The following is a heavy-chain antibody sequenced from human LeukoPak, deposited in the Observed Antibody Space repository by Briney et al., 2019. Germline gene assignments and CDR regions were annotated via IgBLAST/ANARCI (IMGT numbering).Heavy chain of an antibody. J-gene: IGHJ6*02. CDR1: GYTFTSYD. Sequence: ASVKVSCKASGYTFTSYDINWVRQATGQGLEWMGWMNPNSGNTGYAQKFQGRVTTTRNTSISTAYMELSSLRSEDTAVYYCAREKNSSSWLWLNYYYYYGMDVWGQGTTVTVSS. CDR3: AREKNSSSWLWLNYYYYYGMDV. D-gene: IGHD6-6*01. CDR2: MNPNSGNT. V-gene: IGHV1-8*01.